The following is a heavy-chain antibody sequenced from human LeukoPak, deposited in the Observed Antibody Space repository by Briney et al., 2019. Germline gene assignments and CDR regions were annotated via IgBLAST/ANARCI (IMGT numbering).Heavy chain of an antibody. CDR2: IYYSGRT. CDR1: GGSISSGDYY. D-gene: IGHD2/OR15-2a*01. CDR3: ARTLRSNWFDP. Sequence: SQTLSLTCTVSGGSISSGDYYWSWIRQPPGKGLEWIGYIYYSGRTYYNPSLKSRVTISVDTSKNQFSLKLSSVTAADTAVYYCARTLRSNWFDPWGQGTLVTVSS. J-gene: IGHJ5*02. V-gene: IGHV4-30-4*01.